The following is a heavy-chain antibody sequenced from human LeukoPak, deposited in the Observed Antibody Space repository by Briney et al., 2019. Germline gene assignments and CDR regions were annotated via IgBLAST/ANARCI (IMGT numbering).Heavy chain of an antibody. V-gene: IGHV7-4-1*02. CDR3: ARYYDFWSDRGAFDI. J-gene: IGHJ3*02. D-gene: IGHD3-3*01. CDR2: INTNTGNP. Sequence: ASVKVSCKASGYTFTSYALNWVRQAPGQGLEWMGWINTNTGNPTFAQGFTGRFVFSLDTSVSTAYLQISSLKAEDTAVYYCARYYDFWSDRGAFDIWGQGTMVTVSS. CDR1: GYTFTSYA.